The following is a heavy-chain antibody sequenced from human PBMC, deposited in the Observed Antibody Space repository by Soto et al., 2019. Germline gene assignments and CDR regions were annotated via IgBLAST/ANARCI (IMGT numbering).Heavy chain of an antibody. Sequence: SETLSLTCPFSGFSVISGDYYWSWIRLPPGKGLEWIGCMYYSGSTSYSPSLKSRVTISVDRSKNQFSLKVNSVTAADTAVYYCARGAAREHYYNYYGMDVWGQGTTVTVSS. J-gene: IGHJ6*02. CDR2: MYYSGST. V-gene: IGHV4-30-4*01. CDR3: ARGAAREHYYNYYGMDV. CDR1: GFSVISGDYY. D-gene: IGHD6-6*01.